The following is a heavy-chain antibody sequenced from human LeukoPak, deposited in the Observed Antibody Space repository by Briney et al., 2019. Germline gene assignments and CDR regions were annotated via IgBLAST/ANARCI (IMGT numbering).Heavy chain of an antibody. CDR3: ARHWTFGSSSVYYFDY. D-gene: IGHD3/OR15-3a*01. CDR2: IYYSGSI. J-gene: IGHJ4*02. V-gene: IGHV4-39*01. Sequence: PSETLSLTCTVSGGSISSSSYYWGWIRQPPGKGLEWIGSIYYSGSIYYNPSLKSRVSISVDTSKNQLSLKLSSVTAAGTAVYYCARHWTFGSSSVYYFDYWGQGTLVTVSS. CDR1: GGSISSSSYY.